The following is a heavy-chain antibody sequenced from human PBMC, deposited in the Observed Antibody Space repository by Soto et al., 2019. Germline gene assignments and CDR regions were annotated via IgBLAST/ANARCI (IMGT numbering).Heavy chain of an antibody. J-gene: IGHJ4*02. CDR3: ARDLTTLTTSRFDY. V-gene: IGHV1-69*04. Sequence: QVQLVQSGAAVKKPGSSVKVSCKASGGTFSSYPISWVRQAPGQGLEWMERIIPFLGITNYAQKFQGRVTITADKSTSTAYMELSSLSAEDTAVYDCARDLTTLTTSRFDYLGQGTLVTVSS. CDR2: IIPFLGIT. CDR1: GGTFSSYP. D-gene: IGHD4-17*01.